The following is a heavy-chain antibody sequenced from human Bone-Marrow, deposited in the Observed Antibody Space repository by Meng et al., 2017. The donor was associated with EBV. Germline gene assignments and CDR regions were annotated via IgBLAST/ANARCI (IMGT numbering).Heavy chain of an antibody. CDR1: VSTFTGYY. D-gene: IGHD6-13*01. CDR3: ARVLGVIAAVPGY. CDR2: INPNSGGT. Sequence: VQLVQSGAEVKTHGAYVPVSCKASVSTFTGYYTHWVRQAPGQGLEWMGRINPNSGGTNYAQKFQGRVTMTRDTSISTAYMELSRLRSDDTAVYYCARVLGVIAAVPGYWGQGTLVTVSS. J-gene: IGHJ4*02. V-gene: IGHV1-2*06.